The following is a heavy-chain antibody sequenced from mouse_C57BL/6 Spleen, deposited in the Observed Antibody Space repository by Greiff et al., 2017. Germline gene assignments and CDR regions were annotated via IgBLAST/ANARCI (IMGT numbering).Heavy chain of an antibody. V-gene: IGHV1-26*01. Sequence: EVKLQQSGPELVKPGASVKISCKASGYTFTDYYMNWVKQSHGKSLEWIGDINPNNGGTSYNQKFKGKATLTVDKSSSTAYMELRSLTSEDSAVYYCAKLGRGGWFAYWGQGTLVTVSA. D-gene: IGHD4-1*01. CDR1: GYTFTDYY. CDR3: AKLGRGGWFAY. J-gene: IGHJ3*01. CDR2: INPNNGGT.